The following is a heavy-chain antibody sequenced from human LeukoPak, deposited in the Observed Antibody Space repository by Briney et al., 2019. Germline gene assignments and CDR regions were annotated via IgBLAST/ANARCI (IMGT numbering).Heavy chain of an antibody. V-gene: IGHV3-7*01. CDR1: GFNFSTYW. CDR2: IKRDGSEK. J-gene: IGHJ5*02. D-gene: IGHD7-27*01. CDR3: ARDELGGFS. Sequence: PGGSLRLSCTASGFNFSTYWMTWVRQAPGKGLEWVANIKRDGSEKFYVDSVKGRFTISRDNAKNSLYLQMNSLRVEDTAVYYCARDELGGFSWGQGTLVTVSS.